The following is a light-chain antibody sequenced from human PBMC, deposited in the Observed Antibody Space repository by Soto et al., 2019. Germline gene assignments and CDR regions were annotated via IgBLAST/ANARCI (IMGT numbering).Light chain of an antibody. J-gene: IGLJ1*01. Sequence: QAVVTQPPSVSGAPGQRVTISCTGSSANIGAGYDVHWYQQLPGTAPKVLIYGNSNRPSGVPDRFSGSKSGTSASLGITGLQAEDEADYYCQSYDSSLGAYVFGTGTKLTVL. CDR2: GNS. CDR3: QSYDSSLGAYV. CDR1: SANIGAGYD. V-gene: IGLV1-40*01.